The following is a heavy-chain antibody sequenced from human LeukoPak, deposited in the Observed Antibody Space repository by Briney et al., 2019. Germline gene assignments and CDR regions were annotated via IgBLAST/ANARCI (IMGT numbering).Heavy chain of an antibody. V-gene: IGHV1-2*06. D-gene: IGHD2-2*01. Sequence: ASVKVSCKASGYTFTGYHMHWVRPAPGQGLEWMGRINPNSGDTNYAQKFQGRVTMTRDTSISTAYMELSRLRSDDTAVYYCARATVPAAKVGYYYYGMDVWGQGTTVTVSS. CDR1: GYTFTGYH. CDR2: INPNSGDT. CDR3: ARATVPAAKVGYYYYGMDV. J-gene: IGHJ6*02.